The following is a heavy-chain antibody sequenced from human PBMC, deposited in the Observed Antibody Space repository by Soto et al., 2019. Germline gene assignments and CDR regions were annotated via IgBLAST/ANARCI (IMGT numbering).Heavy chain of an antibody. CDR3: ASNARAYSYDSSGYDFDY. J-gene: IGHJ4*02. CDR2: IIPIFGTA. Sequence: ASVKVSCKASGGTFSSYAISWVRQAPGQGLEWMGGIIPIFGTANYAQKFQGRVTITADKSTSTAYMELSSLISEDTAVYDCASNARAYSYDSSGYDFDYWGQGTLVTVSS. D-gene: IGHD3-22*01. V-gene: IGHV1-69*06. CDR1: GGTFSSYA.